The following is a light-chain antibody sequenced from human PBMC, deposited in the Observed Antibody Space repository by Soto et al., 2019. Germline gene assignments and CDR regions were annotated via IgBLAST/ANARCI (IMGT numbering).Light chain of an antibody. CDR1: SSDVGGYNF. Sequence: QSALTQPASVSGSPGQSITISCTGTSSDVGGYNFVSWYQQHPGTAPKLMIYDVSNRPSGVSNRFSGSKSGNTASLTISGLQPEDGADYYCSSYTSSSTVVFGGGTKLTVL. CDR2: DVS. V-gene: IGLV2-14*01. J-gene: IGLJ2*01. CDR3: SSYTSSSTVV.